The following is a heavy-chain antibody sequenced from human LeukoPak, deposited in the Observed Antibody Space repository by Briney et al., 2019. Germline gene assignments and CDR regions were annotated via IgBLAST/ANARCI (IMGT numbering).Heavy chain of an antibody. CDR3: AKDPRGSYFPDYYYYMDV. Sequence: GGSLRLSCAASGFTFSSYGMHWVRQAPGKGLERVAVIWYDGSNKYYADSVKGRFTISRDNSKNTLYLQMNSLRAEDAAVYYCAKDPRGSYFPDYYYYMDVWGKGTTVTVSS. V-gene: IGHV3-33*06. CDR1: GFTFSSYG. J-gene: IGHJ6*03. D-gene: IGHD1-26*01. CDR2: IWYDGSNK.